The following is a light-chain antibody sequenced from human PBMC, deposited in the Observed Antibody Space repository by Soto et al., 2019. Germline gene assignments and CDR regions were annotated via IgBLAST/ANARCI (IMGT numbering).Light chain of an antibody. CDR3: QQYNSWPFA. V-gene: IGKV3-15*01. CDR1: ENIGST. Sequence: EIVMTQSPATLSVSPGERATLSCRASENIGSTLAWYQQKPGQAPRLLIYEASTRATGIPVRFSGTGSGTXXXLXXXSXQSEDFTFYYCQQYNSWPFAFGPGTKVDVK. J-gene: IGKJ3*01. CDR2: EAS.